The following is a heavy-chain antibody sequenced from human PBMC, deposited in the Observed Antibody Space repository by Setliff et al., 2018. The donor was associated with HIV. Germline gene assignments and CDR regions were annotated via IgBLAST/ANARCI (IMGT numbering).Heavy chain of an antibody. D-gene: IGHD6-19*01. CDR3: ARVPYRSAWFSGGHDAFDI. CDR1: GYSFARYG. V-gene: IGHV1-18*01. CDR2: ISGFNGNT. J-gene: IGHJ3*02. Sequence: ASVKVSCQASGYSFARYGLSWVRQAPGQGLGWMGWISGFNGNTKYAQSFQDRVAMTTETATSTAYMEMRSLRSDDTAVYFCARVPYRSAWFSGGHDAFDIWGQGTMVTVSS.